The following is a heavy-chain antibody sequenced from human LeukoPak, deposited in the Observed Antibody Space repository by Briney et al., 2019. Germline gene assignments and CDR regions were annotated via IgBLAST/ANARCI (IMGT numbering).Heavy chain of an antibody. D-gene: IGHD5-24*01. J-gene: IGHJ4*02. CDR3: ARGERWLQFREVGD. CDR1: GGSVSSGSYY. V-gene: IGHV4-61*01. Sequence: PSETLSLTCTVSGGSVSSGSYYWSWIRQPPGKGLEWIGYIYYSGSTNYNPSLKSRVTISVDTSKNQFSLKLSSVTAADTAVYYCARGERWLQFREVGDWGQGTLVTVSS. CDR2: IYYSGST.